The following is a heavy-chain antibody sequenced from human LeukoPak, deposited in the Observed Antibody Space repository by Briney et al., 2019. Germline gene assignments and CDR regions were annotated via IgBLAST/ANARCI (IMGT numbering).Heavy chain of an antibody. CDR3: AKDDIRDTSSSDPYYFDY. CDR2: IDSSGST. J-gene: IGHJ4*02. Sequence: PSETLSLTCTVSGASISSYYWTWIRQPPGKGLERIAHIDSSGSTNYNPSLKSQVTISVDTSKNQFYLNLSSVTAADTAVYYRAKDDIRDTSSSDPYYFDYWGQGTLVTVSS. D-gene: IGHD6-6*01. V-gene: IGHV4-59*01. CDR1: GASISSYY.